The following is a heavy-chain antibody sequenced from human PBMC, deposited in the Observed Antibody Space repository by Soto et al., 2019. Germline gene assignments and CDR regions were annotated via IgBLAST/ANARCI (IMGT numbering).Heavy chain of an antibody. CDR3: ARGRIVVVPAATISFFDY. J-gene: IGHJ4*02. CDR1: GYTFTSYA. CDR2: INAGNGNT. V-gene: IGHV1-3*01. D-gene: IGHD2-2*01. Sequence: ASAKVSCNASGYTFTSYAMHWVRQAPGQRLEWMGWINAGNGNTKYSQKFQGRVTITRDTSASTAYMELSSLRSEDTAVYYCARGRIVVVPAATISFFDYWGQGTLVTVSS.